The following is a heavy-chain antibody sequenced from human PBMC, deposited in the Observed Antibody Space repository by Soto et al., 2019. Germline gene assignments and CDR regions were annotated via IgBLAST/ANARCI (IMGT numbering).Heavy chain of an antibody. CDR3: ALGPNSQAGERVGQWYYFDY. Sequence: QITLKESGPTLVKPTQTLTLTCTFSGFSLSTSGVGVGWIRQPPGKALEWLALIYWDDDKRYSPSLKSRLTITKDTAKTQVVSTMTTMYPVDTATYSCALGPNSQAGERVGQWYYFDYWGQGTLVTVSS. V-gene: IGHV2-5*02. CDR2: IYWDDDK. CDR1: GFSLSTSGVG. D-gene: IGHD2-8*01. J-gene: IGHJ4*02.